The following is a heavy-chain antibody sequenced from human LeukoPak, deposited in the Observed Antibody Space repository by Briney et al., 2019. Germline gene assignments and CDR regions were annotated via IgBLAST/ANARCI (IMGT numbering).Heavy chain of an antibody. CDR3: ARVSYYDSSGNRGAFDY. Sequence: PSEALSLTCAVYGGSFSGYYWSWIRQPPGKGLEWIGEINHSGSTNYNPSLKSRVTISVDTSKNRFSLKLSSVTAADTAVYYCARVSYYDSSGNRGAFDYWGQGTLVTVSS. V-gene: IGHV4-34*01. CDR2: INHSGST. D-gene: IGHD3-22*01. CDR1: GGSFSGYY. J-gene: IGHJ4*02.